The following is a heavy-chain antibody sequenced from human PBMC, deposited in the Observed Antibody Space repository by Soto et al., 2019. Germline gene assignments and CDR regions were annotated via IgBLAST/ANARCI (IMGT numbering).Heavy chain of an antibody. V-gene: IGHV3-23*01. Sequence: PPGGPRLSCAASGFTFSSYAMSWVRQAPGKGLEWVSVISGSDDSTYYADSVKGRFTISRDNAKNSLYLQMNSLRAEDTALYYCARGLNKAALSFEYWGQGTLVTVSS. CDR3: ARGLNKAALSFEY. CDR1: GFTFSSYA. J-gene: IGHJ4*01. CDR2: ISGSDDST. D-gene: IGHD6-25*01.